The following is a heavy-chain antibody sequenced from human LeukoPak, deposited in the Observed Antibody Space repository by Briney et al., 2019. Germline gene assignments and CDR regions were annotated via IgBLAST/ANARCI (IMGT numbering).Heavy chain of an antibody. J-gene: IGHJ6*03. D-gene: IGHD6-25*01. V-gene: IGHV3-33*06. CDR2: IWYDGSNK. CDR1: GFTFSRNG. CDR3: AKGIAAGARGYMDV. Sequence: PGRSLRLSCAASGFTFSRNGMHWVRQAPGKGLEWVGVIWYDGSNKYYADSVRGRFTISRDNSKSTMFLQMNSLRVEDTAVYYCAKGIAAGARGYMDVWGKGTTVTVSS.